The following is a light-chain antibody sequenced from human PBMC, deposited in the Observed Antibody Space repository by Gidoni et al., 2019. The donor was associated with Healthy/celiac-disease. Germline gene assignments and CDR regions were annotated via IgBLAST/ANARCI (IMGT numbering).Light chain of an antibody. J-gene: IGKJ1*01. Sequence: ELVLTQSPGTLSLSPGERATLSCRASQRVRSSYLAWYQQKPGQAPRLLIYGASSRATGLQDRFSGSGSGTDFTLTISRLEPEDFAVYYCQQYGSSPWTFGQGTKVEIK. CDR1: QRVRSSY. CDR3: QQYGSSPWT. CDR2: GAS. V-gene: IGKV3-20*01.